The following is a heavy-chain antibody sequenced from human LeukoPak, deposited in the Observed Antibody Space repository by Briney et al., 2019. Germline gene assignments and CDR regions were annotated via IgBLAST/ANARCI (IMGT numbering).Heavy chain of an antibody. Sequence: PSETLSLTCTVSGGSISSDHWNWIRQPPGKGLEWIGYIYYSGSTNYNPSLKSRVTISVDTSKNQFSLKLSSVTAADTAVYYCARGADSSGYYSIFYFDYWGQGTLVTVSS. CDR2: IYYSGST. CDR1: GGSISSDH. CDR3: ARGADSSGYYSIFYFDY. D-gene: IGHD3-22*01. V-gene: IGHV4-59*01. J-gene: IGHJ4*02.